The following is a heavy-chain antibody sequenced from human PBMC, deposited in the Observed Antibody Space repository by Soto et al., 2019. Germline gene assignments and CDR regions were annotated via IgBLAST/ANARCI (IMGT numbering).Heavy chain of an antibody. CDR2: IDWDDDK. V-gene: IGHV2-70*01. D-gene: IGHD3-22*01. Sequence: GRTLVNPQRPSLTCTFSGFSLSTSGKCVSWIRQPPGKALEWLALIDWDDDKYYSTSLKTRLTISKDTSKNQVVLTMTNMDPVDTATYYCARYMFDSSGSPSPDYWGQGTLVTVSS. J-gene: IGHJ4*02. CDR1: GFSLSTSGKC. CDR3: ARYMFDSSGSPSPDY.